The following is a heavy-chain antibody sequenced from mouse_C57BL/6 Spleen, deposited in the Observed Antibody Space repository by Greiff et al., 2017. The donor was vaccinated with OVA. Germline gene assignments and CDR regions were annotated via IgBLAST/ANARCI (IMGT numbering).Heavy chain of an antibody. D-gene: IGHD1-1*01. Sequence: VQLQQSGPGLVKPSQSLSLTCSVTGYSITSGYYWNWIRQFPGNKLEWMGYISYDGSNNYNPSLKNRISITRDTSKNQFFLKLNSVTTEDTATYYCAREGDYYGSSSMDYWGQGTSVTVSS. CDR1: GYSITSGYY. CDR3: AREGDYYGSSSMDY. J-gene: IGHJ4*01. CDR2: ISYDGSN. V-gene: IGHV3-6*01.